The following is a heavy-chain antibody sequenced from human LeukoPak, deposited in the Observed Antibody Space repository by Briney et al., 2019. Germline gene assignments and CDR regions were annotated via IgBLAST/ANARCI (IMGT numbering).Heavy chain of an antibody. CDR3: ARVKDSSGLDASFDF. Sequence: ASVKVSCKASGYTFTSYGISWVRQAPGQGLEWMGWISAYNGNTNYAQKLQGRVTMTTDTSTSTAYMELRSLRSDDTAVYYCARVKDSSGLDASFDFWGQGTLVTVSS. D-gene: IGHD6-19*01. V-gene: IGHV1-18*01. CDR2: ISAYNGNT. J-gene: IGHJ4*02. CDR1: GYTFTSYG.